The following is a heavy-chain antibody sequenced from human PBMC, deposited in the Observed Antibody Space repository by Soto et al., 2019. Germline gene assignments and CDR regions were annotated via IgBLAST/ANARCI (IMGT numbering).Heavy chain of an antibody. CDR1: GVSFNNNG. CDR3: ARVLYYGSGSYSRYGMDV. D-gene: IGHD3-10*01. V-gene: IGHV1-69*01. J-gene: IGHJ6*02. CDR2: VSPPFRTS. Sequence: QVQLVQSGAEVKKPGSSVKVSCKTSGVSFNNNGIGWVRQAPGHGLEWMGGVSPPFRTSNYARKLQGRISLTADASTDTVSIELSRLTSEDTAQYYRARVLYYGSGSYSRYGMDVWGQGTTVPVSS.